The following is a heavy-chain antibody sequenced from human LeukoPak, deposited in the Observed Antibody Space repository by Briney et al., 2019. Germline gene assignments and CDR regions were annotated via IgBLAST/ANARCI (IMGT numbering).Heavy chain of an antibody. V-gene: IGHV3-30-3*01. J-gene: IGHJ4*02. CDR3: ARDYSGSPINYFDY. D-gene: IGHD1-26*01. CDR1: GFTFSSYA. Sequence: GGSLRLSCAASGFTFSSYAMHWVRQAPGKGLEWVAVISYDGSNKYYADSVKGRFTISRDNSKNTLYLQMNSLRAEDTAVYYCARDYSGSPINYFDYWGQGTLVTVSS. CDR2: ISYDGSNK.